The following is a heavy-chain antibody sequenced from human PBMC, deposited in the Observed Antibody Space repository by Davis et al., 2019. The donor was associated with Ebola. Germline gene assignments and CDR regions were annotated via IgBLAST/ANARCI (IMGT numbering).Heavy chain of an antibody. J-gene: IGHJ6*02. V-gene: IGHV4-34*01. CDR3: ARLACTSSSCYTGNYYYYYGVDV. D-gene: IGHD2-2*02. CDR1: GGSISSYY. CDR2: INHSGST. Sequence: SETLSLTPTVSGGSISSYYWSWIRQPPGKGLEWIGEINHSGSTNYNPSLKSRVTISVDTSKNQFSLKLSSVTAADTALYYCARLACTSSSCYTGNYYYYYGVDVWGQGTTVTVSS.